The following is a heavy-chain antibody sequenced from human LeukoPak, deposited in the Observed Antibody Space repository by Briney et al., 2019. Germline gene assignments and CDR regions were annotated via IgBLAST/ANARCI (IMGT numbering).Heavy chain of an antibody. CDR2: ISGSGGST. V-gene: IGHV3-23*01. CDR1: GFTFSSYA. J-gene: IGHJ4*02. CDR3: AKALRSNLLFDY. Sequence: GGSLRLSCAASGFTFSSYAMSWVRQAPGKGLEWVSAISGSGGSTYYTDSVKGRFTISRDNSKNTLYLQMNSLRAEDTAVYYCAKALRSNLLFDYWGQETLVTVSS. D-gene: IGHD5/OR15-5a*01.